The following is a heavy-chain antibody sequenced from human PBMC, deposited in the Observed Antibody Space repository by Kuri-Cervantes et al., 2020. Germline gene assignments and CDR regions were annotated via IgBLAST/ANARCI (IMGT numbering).Heavy chain of an antibody. CDR2: IYYSGST. D-gene: IGHD2-15*01. Sequence: SETLSLTCTVSGGSISSGGYYWSWIRQHPGKGLEWIGYIYYSGSTYYNPSLKSRVTISVDKSKNQFSLKLSSVTAADTAVYYCARGYCSGGSCYRFDYWGQGTLVTVSS. J-gene: IGHJ4*02. CDR3: ARGYCSGGSCYRFDY. CDR1: GGSISSGGYY. V-gene: IGHV4-31*03.